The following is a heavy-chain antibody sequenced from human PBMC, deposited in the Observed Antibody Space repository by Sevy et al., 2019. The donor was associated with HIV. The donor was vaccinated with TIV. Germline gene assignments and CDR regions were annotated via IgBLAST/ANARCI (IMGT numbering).Heavy chain of an antibody. V-gene: IGHV1-18*04. CDR2: ISAYNGNT. D-gene: IGHD3-16*02. CDR1: GYTFTSYG. J-gene: IGHJ4*02. Sequence: ASVKVSCKASGYTFTSYGISWVRQAPGQGLEWMGWISAYNGNTNYAQKLQGRVTMTTDTSTSTAYMELRSLRSDDTGVEYCARVFGRQDTVGGVIVIGGPPDYWGQGTLVTVSS. CDR3: ARVFGRQDTVGGVIVIGGPPDY.